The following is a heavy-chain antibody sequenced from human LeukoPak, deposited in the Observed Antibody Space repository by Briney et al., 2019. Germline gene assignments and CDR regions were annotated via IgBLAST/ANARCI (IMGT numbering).Heavy chain of an antibody. CDR3: ARRNDFGI. CDR2: IYSSGNT. Sequence: SETLSLTCTVSGGSISGDHWNWIRQPPGKGLEWIGYIYSSGNTNYNPSLESRVTISVDMSKNQFSLKLSSVTAADTAVYYCARRNDFGIWGQGTMVTVSS. J-gene: IGHJ3*02. CDR1: GGSISGDH. V-gene: IGHV4-59*08.